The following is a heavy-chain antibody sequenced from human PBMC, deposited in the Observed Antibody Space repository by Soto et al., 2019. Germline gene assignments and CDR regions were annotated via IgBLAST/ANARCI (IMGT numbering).Heavy chain of an antibody. CDR1: GGSISSDGHA. D-gene: IGHD4-4*01. V-gene: IGHV4-30-2*01. J-gene: IGHJ4*01. CDR3: ARYSAYRGHFDF. CDR2: IFHSGST. Sequence: SETLSLTCAVSGGSISSDGHAWSWIRQPPGKGLELIASIFHSGSTYCNPSLKTRVTILVDGYNNQFSLRLRSVTAADTAVYYCARYSAYRGHFDFWGHGALVTVSS.